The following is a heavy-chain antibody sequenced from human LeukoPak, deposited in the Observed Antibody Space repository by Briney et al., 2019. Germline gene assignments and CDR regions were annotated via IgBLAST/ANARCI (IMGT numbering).Heavy chain of an antibody. CDR2: IYSGGTT. J-gene: IGHJ4*02. V-gene: IGHV3-53*01. D-gene: IGHD5-12*01. CDR1: GFTVSSNY. CDR3: ARVYSGYYDY. Sequence: GGSLRLSCAASGFTVSSNYMSWVRQAPGKGLEWVSVIYSGGTTYYADSAKGRFTISRDNSKNTLYLQMNSLRVEDTAVYYCARVYSGYYDYWGQGTLVTVSS.